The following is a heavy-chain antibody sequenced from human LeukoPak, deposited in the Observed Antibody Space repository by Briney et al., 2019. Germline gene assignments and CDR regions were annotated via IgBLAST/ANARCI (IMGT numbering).Heavy chain of an antibody. Sequence: SETLSLTCIVSGYSISSDCFWGWVRQPPGKGLEWIGSIFHSGSVYYNQSLKSRVTISVDPSKNRFSLKLTSVTAADTAVYYCAGVIRGYSYGSSAFDYWGQGTLVTVSS. D-gene: IGHD5-18*01. J-gene: IGHJ4*02. CDR1: GYSISSDCF. CDR3: AGVIRGYSYGSSAFDY. CDR2: IFHSGSV. V-gene: IGHV4-38-2*02.